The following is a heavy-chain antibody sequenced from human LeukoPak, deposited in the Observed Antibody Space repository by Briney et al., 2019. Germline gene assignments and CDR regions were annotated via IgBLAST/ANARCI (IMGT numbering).Heavy chain of an antibody. V-gene: IGHV3-23*01. CDR2: ISGSGGST. CDR1: GFTFSSYA. J-gene: IGHJ3*02. Sequence: PGGSLRLSCAASGFTFSSYAMGWVRQAPGKGLEWVSAISGSGGSTYYADSVKGRFTISGDKSKDTLYLQMNSLRPEDTAVYYCARGPGPIAGAKNPFDIWGHGTMVTVSS. D-gene: IGHD1-26*01. CDR3: ARGPGPIAGAKNPFDI.